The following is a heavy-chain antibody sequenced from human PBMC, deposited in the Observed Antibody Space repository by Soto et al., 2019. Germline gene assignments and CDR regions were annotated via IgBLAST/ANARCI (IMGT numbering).Heavy chain of an antibody. J-gene: IGHJ3*02. CDR2: IYWDDDK. CDR3: AHFYQLTDAFDI. Sequence: QITLKESGPTLVKPTQTLTLTCTFSGFSLRTSGVGVGWIRQPPGKALEWLALIYWDDDKRYSPSLKSRLTITKDTSKNQVVLTMTNMDPVDTATYYCAHFYQLTDAFDIWGQGTMVTVSS. D-gene: IGHD2-2*01. CDR1: GFSLRTSGVG. V-gene: IGHV2-5*02.